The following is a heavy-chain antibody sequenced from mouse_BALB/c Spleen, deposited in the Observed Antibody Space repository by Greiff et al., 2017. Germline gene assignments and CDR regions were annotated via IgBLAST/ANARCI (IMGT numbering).Heavy chain of an antibody. CDR3: ARQSNY. D-gene: IGHD4-1*01. CDR2: ISNGGGST. J-gene: IGHJ3*01. CDR1: GFTFSSYT. Sequence: EVQGVESGGGLVQPGGSLKLSCAASGFTFSSYTMSWVRQTPEKRLEWVAYISNGGGSTYYPDTVKGRFTISRDNAKNTLYLQMSSLKSEDTAMYYCARQSNYWGQGTLVTVSA. V-gene: IGHV5-12-2*01.